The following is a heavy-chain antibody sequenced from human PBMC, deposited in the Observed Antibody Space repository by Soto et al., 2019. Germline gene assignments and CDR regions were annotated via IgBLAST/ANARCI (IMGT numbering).Heavy chain of an antibody. CDR3: AKKVNSGPGSQYFDY. Sequence: GGSLRLSCAASGFTFRSYSMSWVRQAPGKGLEWVSGFRTSGDGGTTYYADSVKGRFTISRDNSKNMLFLQMNSLRAEDTAIYYCAKKVNSGPGSQYFDYWGQGTLVTVSS. CDR1: GFTFRSYS. D-gene: IGHD3-10*01. CDR2: FRTSGDGGTT. J-gene: IGHJ4*02. V-gene: IGHV3-23*01.